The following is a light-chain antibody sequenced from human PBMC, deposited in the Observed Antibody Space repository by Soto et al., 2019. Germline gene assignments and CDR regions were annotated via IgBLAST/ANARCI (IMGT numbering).Light chain of an antibody. CDR1: QSVSSSY. J-gene: IGKJ1*01. CDR3: QQYVRSPPSWT. Sequence: ETVLTQSPGTLSLSPGERATLSCRASQSVSSSYLAWYQQKPGQAPRLLIYDASSRATGIPVRFSGSGSGTDFTLTISRLEPEDFAVHYCQQYVRSPPSWTFGQGTKVEIK. V-gene: IGKV3-20*01. CDR2: DAS.